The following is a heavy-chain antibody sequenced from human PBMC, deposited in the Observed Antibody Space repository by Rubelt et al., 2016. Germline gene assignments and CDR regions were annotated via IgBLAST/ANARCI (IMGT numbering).Heavy chain of an antibody. CDR2: IYYSGST. Sequence: QVQLQESGPGLVKPSETLSLTCTVSGGSINSYYWSWIRQPPGKGLEWIGHIYYSGSTTSNPSLMGRATHSVDTSKDQFSLKLKSVTAADTAVYYCARSGKQWDALDYWGQGTLVTVSS. D-gene: IGHD6-19*01. CDR1: GGSINSYY. J-gene: IGHJ4*02. V-gene: IGHV4-59*08. CDR3: ARSGKQWDALDY.